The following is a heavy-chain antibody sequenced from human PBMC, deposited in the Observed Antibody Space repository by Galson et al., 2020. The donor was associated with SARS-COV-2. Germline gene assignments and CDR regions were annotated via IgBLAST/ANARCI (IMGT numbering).Heavy chain of an antibody. CDR3: ARELLESWYSGGYFDY. J-gene: IGHJ4*02. V-gene: IGHV3-30*04. CDR1: GFTFSSYA. D-gene: IGHD1-26*01. Sequence: GSLRPPCAASGFTFSSYALHLVRQAPGKGLEWEAVLSYDGSNKYYADSVKGRFTIPRDNSKNTMYLQMNSLRAEDTAVYYCARELLESWYSGGYFDYWGQGTLVTVSS. CDR2: LSYDGSNK.